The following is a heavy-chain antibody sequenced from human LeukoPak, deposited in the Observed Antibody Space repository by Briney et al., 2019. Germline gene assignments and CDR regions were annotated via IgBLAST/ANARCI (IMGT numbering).Heavy chain of an antibody. D-gene: IGHD1-1*01. Sequence: ASVTVSCKASGYSFTNYYMHWVRQAPGQGLEWMGLINPSAGTTTYAQKFQGRVTVTTDTSTSTAYMELRSLRSDDTAVYYCARVKSRDETDFDYWGQGTLVTVSS. J-gene: IGHJ4*02. V-gene: IGHV1-46*01. CDR2: INPSAGTT. CDR1: GYSFTNYY. CDR3: ARVKSRDETDFDY.